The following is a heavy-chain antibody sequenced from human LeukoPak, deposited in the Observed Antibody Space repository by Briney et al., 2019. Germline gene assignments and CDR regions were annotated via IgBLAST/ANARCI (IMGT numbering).Heavy chain of an antibody. CDR1: GLTFSSYA. J-gene: IGHJ4*02. CDR3: AREGGSYWVDY. CDR2: ISYDGSNK. Sequence: GGSLRLSCAASGLTFSSYAMHWVRQAPGKGLEWVAVISYDGSNKYYADSVKGRFTISRDNSKNTLYLQMNSLRAEDTAVYYCAREGGSYWVDYWGQGTLVTVSS. V-gene: IGHV3-30-3*01. D-gene: IGHD1-26*01.